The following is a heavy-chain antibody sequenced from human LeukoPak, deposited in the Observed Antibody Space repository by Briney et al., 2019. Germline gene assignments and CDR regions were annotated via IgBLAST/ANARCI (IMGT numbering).Heavy chain of an antibody. CDR2: IYTSGST. V-gene: IGHV4-4*07. CDR3: AREGGYSYGSYYYYYMDV. CDR1: GGSISSYY. Sequence: SETLSLTCTVSGGSISSYYWSWIRQPAGKGLEWIGRIYTSGSTNYNPSLKSRVTMSVDTSKNQFSLKLSSVTAADTAVYYCAREGGYSYGSYYYYYMDVWGKGTTVTVSS. J-gene: IGHJ6*03. D-gene: IGHD5-18*01.